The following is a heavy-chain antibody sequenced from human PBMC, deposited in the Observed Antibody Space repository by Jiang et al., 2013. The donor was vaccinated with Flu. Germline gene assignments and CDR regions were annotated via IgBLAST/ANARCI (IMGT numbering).Heavy chain of an antibody. CDR1: GFSLSTSGVG. V-gene: IGHV2-5*02. J-gene: IGHJ4*02. CDR2: IYWDDDK. Sequence: KPTQTLTLTCTFSGFSLSTSGVGVGWIRQPSGKALEWLALIYWDDDKRYSPSLKSRLTITKDTSKNQVVLTMTNMDPVDTATYYCAHGRSVGRYYYDSSGPNPYYFDYWGQGTLVTVSS. D-gene: IGHD3-22*01. CDR3: AHGRSVGRYYYDSSGPNPYYFDY.